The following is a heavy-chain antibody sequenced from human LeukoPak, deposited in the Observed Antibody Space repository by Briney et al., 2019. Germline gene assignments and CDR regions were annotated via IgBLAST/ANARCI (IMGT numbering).Heavy chain of an antibody. V-gene: IGHV3-53*01. D-gene: IGHD6-6*01. CDR1: GFTVSSNY. Sequence: GGSLRLSCAASGFTVSSNYMSWVRQAPGKGLEWVSVIYSGGSTYYADSVKGRFTISRDNSKNTLYLQMNSLRAEDTAVYYCAREGSSSSVFDYWGQGTLVTVSS. CDR2: IYSGGST. J-gene: IGHJ4*02. CDR3: AREGSSSSVFDY.